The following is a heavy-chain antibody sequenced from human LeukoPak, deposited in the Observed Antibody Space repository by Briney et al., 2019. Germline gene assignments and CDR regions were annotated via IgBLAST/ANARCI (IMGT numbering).Heavy chain of an antibody. V-gene: IGHV3-30*18. D-gene: IGHD7-27*01. CDR1: GFSFSSYG. CDR2: IFYDGSNE. CDR3: AKDQNWGCFDY. J-gene: IGHJ4*02. Sequence: GGSLRLSCAASGFSFSSYGMHWVRQAPGKGLEWVAVIFYDGSNENYADSVKGRFTISRDNSKNTLYLQMNSLRTEDTAVYYCAKDQNWGCFDYWGQETLVTVSS.